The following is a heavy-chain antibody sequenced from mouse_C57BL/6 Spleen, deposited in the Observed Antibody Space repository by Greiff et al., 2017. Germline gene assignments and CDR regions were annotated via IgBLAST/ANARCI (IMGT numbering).Heavy chain of an antibody. CDR2: IDPEDGDT. D-gene: IGHD3-2*02. CDR3: TSPLTAQATLDY. J-gene: IGHJ2*01. V-gene: IGHV14-1*01. Sequence: VQLQQSGAELVRPGASVKLSCTASGFNIKDYYMHWVKQRPEQGLEWIGRIDPEDGDTEYAPKFQGKATMTADPSSNTAYLQLSILTSEDTAVYYCTSPLTAQATLDYWGQGTTLTVSS. CDR1: GFNIKDYY.